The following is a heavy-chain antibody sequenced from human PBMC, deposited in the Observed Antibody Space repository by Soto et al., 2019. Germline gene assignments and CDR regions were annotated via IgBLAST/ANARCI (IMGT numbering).Heavy chain of an antibody. V-gene: IGHV3-23*01. CDR3: ARVPLFFGLYAFDF. CDR1: GFTFNSYA. J-gene: IGHJ3*01. D-gene: IGHD3-10*01. CDR2: ISGFSAGSAST. Sequence: EVQLLESGGGLVQPGGSLRLSCAASGFTFNSYAMHWVRQAPGKGLEWVSGISGFSAGSASTYFADSVKGRFIISRDNSNNTLYLQMNNLRAEDTALYYCARVPLFFGLYAFDFWGHGTLVTVSS.